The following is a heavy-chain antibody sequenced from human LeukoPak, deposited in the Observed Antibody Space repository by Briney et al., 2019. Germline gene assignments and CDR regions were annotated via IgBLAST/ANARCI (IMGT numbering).Heavy chain of an antibody. CDR1: GFAFTTYW. J-gene: IGHJ4*02. CDR2: IKEDGSEM. D-gene: IGHD6-13*01. V-gene: IGHV3-7*01. CDR3: WAQQGISGLDY. Sequence: GKSLRLSCAASGFAFTTYWMTWVRQVPGKGLEWVASIKEDGSEMYYVDSVKGRFAISRDNAKNSLYLQMNSLRVEDTAVYYCWAQQGISGLDYWGQGALVTVSS.